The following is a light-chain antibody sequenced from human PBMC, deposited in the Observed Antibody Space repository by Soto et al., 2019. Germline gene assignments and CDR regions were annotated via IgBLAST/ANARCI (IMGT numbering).Light chain of an antibody. CDR1: QSVTNNY. J-gene: IGKJ2*01. CDR2: GSS. V-gene: IGKV3-20*01. CDR3: QQYGSSPPYT. Sequence: EVVLTQSPGTLSLSPGERATLSCRASQSVTNNYFAWYQQKPGQAPRLLMFGSSDRATGIPDRLSGSESGTHFTLTISRLEPEDFAVDYCQQYGSSPPYTFGQGTKLEIK.